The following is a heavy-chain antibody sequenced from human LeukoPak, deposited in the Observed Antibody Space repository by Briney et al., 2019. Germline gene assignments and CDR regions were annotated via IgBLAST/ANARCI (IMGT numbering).Heavy chain of an antibody. J-gene: IGHJ4*02. CDR2: ISGSGTT. CDR1: GFTFSSYA. Sequence: GGSLRLSCAASGFTFSSYAMNWVRQAPGKGLEWVSTISGSGTTYYADSVKGRFTISRDNSKNTLYLQMSSLRAEDTAVYYCAGPRWFNDYWGQGTLVTVSS. V-gene: IGHV3-23*01. CDR3: AGPRWFNDY. D-gene: IGHD4-23*01.